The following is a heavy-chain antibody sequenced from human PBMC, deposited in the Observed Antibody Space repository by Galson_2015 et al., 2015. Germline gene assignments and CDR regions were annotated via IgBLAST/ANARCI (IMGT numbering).Heavy chain of an antibody. CDR1: GFTFSSYG. CDR3: AKVGMMPAWVGAFDI. V-gene: IGHV3-30*18. D-gene: IGHD1-26*01. Sequence: SLRLSCAASGFTFSSYGMHWVRQAPGKGLEWVAVISYDGSNKYYADSVKGRFTISRDNSKNTLYLQMNSLRAEDTAVYYCAKVGMMPAWVGAFDIWGQGTMVTVSS. CDR2: ISYDGSNK. J-gene: IGHJ3*02.